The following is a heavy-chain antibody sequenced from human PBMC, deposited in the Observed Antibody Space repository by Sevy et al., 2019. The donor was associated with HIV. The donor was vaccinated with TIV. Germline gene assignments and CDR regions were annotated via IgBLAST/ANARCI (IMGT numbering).Heavy chain of an antibody. D-gene: IGHD3-22*01. Sequence: GGSLRLSCAASGFTVSRNYMIWVRQAPGKGLEWVSVIYSGGSTYYADSVKGRFTISRDNSKNTLYLQMNSLRAEDTAVYYCASERPDSSGWFDYWGQGTLVTVSS. CDR1: GFTVSRNY. CDR2: IYSGGST. CDR3: ASERPDSSGWFDY. J-gene: IGHJ4*02. V-gene: IGHV3-53*01.